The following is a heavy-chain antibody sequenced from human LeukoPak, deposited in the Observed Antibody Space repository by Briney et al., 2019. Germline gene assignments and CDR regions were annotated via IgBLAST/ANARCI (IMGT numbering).Heavy chain of an antibody. CDR1: GYTFTDYY. CDR3: ARDLKRGYSSGRYSWGTGSSNDY. CDR2: INSSGGST. Sequence: VASVKVSCKASGYTFTDYYINWVRQAPGQGLEWMGIINSSGGSTSYAQKFQGGVTMTRDMSTSTAYMELRSLGSDDTAVYYCARDLKRGYSSGRYSWGTGSSNDYWGQGTLVTVSS. D-gene: IGHD6-19*01. V-gene: IGHV1-46*01. J-gene: IGHJ4*02.